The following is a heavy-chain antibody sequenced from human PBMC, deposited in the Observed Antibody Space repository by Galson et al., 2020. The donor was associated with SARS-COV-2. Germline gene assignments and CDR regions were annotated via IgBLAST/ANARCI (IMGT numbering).Heavy chain of an antibody. V-gene: IGHV3-30*18. Sequence: GESLRLSCAASGFTFSSYGMHWVRQAPGKGLEWVAVISYDGSNKYYADSVKGRFTISRDNSKNTLYLQMNSLRAEDTAVYYCAKDLRYYYGSGSYPNDYYYYYGMDVWGQGTTVTVSS. D-gene: IGHD3-10*01. J-gene: IGHJ6*02. CDR1: GFTFSSYG. CDR2: ISYDGSNK. CDR3: AKDLRYYYGSGSYPNDYYYYYGMDV.